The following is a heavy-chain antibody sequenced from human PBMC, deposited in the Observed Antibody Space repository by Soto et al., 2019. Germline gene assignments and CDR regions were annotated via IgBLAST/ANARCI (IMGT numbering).Heavy chain of an antibody. D-gene: IGHD3-10*01. CDR2: INPSGGST. J-gene: IGHJ6*03. CDR1: GYTFTSYY. V-gene: IGHV1-46*03. CDR3: ARIGRVYGSGSYYNRYYVDV. Sequence: ASVKVSCKASGYTFTSYYMHWVRQAPGQGLEWMGIINPSGGSTSYAQKFQGRVTMTRDTSTSTVYMELSSLRSEDTAVYYCARIGRVYGSGSYYNRYYVDVWGKGTTVTVSS.